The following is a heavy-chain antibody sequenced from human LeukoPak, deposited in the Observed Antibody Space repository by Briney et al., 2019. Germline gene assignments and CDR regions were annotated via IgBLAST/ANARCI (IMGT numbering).Heavy chain of an antibody. CDR2: INHSGST. CDR3: ARVYIPTYYYDSSGYYYNDY. J-gene: IGHJ4*02. Sequence: SETLSLTCAVYGGSFSGYYWSWIRQPPGKGLEWIGEINHSGSTNYNPSLKSRVTISVDTSKNQFSLKLSSVTAADTAVYYCARVYIPTYYYDSSGYYYNDYWGQGTLVTVSS. V-gene: IGHV4-34*01. D-gene: IGHD3-22*01. CDR1: GGSFSGYY.